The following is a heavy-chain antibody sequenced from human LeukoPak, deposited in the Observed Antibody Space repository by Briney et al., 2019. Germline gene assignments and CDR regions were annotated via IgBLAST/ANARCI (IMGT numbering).Heavy chain of an antibody. V-gene: IGHV3-23*01. CDR2: ISGSGSSGGST. Sequence: GGSLRLSCAASGSTFSSYAVGWVRQAPGKGLEWVSGISGSGSSGGSTYYADSVKGRFTISRDNANNTAYLQMNSLSAEDTAVYFCAKGSHYCTSTSCYPTRPLFDYWGQGTLVTVSS. CDR1: GSTFSSYA. CDR3: AKGSHYCTSTSCYPTRPLFDY. J-gene: IGHJ4*02. D-gene: IGHD2-2*01.